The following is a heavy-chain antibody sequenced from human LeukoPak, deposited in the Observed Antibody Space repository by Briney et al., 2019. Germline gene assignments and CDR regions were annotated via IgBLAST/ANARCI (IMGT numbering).Heavy chain of an antibody. D-gene: IGHD2-2*01. CDR3: ARHDDVPVIRHGFDH. V-gene: IGHV4-59*08. CDR1: GASINSYY. Sequence: PSETLSLTCIVSGASINSYYWSWLRQPPGKGLEWLGYISPSGITNYYPSLPSRVTISADTSRNQFSLKVRSVTAADTAVYYCARHDDVPVIRHGFDHWGQGTLVTVSS. CDR2: ISPSGIT. J-gene: IGHJ4*02.